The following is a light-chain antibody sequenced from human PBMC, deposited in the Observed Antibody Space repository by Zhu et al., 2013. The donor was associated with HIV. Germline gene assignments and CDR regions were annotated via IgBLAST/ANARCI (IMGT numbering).Light chain of an antibody. Sequence: EIVLTQSPGTLSLSPGERATLSCRASQSISSTFLSWYQHRPGQPPRLLIYGASRRATGIPDRFSGSGSATDFTLTISRLEPEDFAVYYCQQYGSSPPLTFGEGPRWRS. V-gene: IGKV3-20*01. CDR2: GAS. CDR3: QQYGSSPPLT. J-gene: IGKJ4*01. CDR1: QSISSTF.